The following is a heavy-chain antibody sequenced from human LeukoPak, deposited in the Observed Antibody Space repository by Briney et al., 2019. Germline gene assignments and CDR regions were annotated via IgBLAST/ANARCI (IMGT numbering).Heavy chain of an antibody. Sequence: ATVKISCKVSGYTFTDYYMHWVQQAPGKGLEWMGLVDPEDGETIYAEKFQGRVTITVDTSTDTAYMELSSLRSEDTAVYYCATILGIAAAEVPYWGQGTLVTVSS. D-gene: IGHD6-13*01. V-gene: IGHV1-69-2*01. CDR2: VDPEDGET. CDR3: ATILGIAAAEVPY. CDR1: GYTFTDYY. J-gene: IGHJ4*02.